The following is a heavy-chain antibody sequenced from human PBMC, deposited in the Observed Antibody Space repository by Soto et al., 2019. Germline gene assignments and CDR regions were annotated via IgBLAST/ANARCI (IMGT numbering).Heavy chain of an antibody. Sequence: SETLSLTCTVSGGSSNNYYWSWIRQPPGKGLEWIGYIYHIGSTNYNPSLRSRATISLDTSKKQFSLRLNSATAADTAVYYCARDSPPNDYWGQGTLVTVSS. V-gene: IGHV4-59*12. J-gene: IGHJ4*02. CDR1: GGSSNNYY. CDR2: IYHIGST. CDR3: ARDSPPNDY.